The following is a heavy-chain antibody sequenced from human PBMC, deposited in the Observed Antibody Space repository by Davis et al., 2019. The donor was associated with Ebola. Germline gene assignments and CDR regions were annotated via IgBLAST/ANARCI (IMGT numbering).Heavy chain of an antibody. V-gene: IGHV1-69*13. CDR1: GGTFSSYA. Sequence: SVKVSCKASGGTFSSYAISWVRQAPGQGLEWMGGIIPIFGTANYAQMFQGRVTITADESTSTAYMELSSLRSEDTAVYYCATDRVEMTTIVGGNWFDPWGQGTLVTVSS. J-gene: IGHJ5*02. CDR2: IIPIFGTA. CDR3: ATDRVEMTTIVGGNWFDP. D-gene: IGHD5-24*01.